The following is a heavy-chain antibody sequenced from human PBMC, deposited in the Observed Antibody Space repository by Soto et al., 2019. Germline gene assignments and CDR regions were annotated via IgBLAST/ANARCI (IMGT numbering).Heavy chain of an antibody. D-gene: IGHD2-15*01. J-gene: IGHJ3*02. Sequence: SQTLSLTCAISGDSVSSNSAAWNWIRQSPSRGLEWLGRTYYRSKWYNDYAVSVKSRITINPDTSKNQFSLQLNSVTPEDTAVYYCARMVLDDIVVVVAASAAFDIWGQGTMVTV. V-gene: IGHV6-1*01. CDR1: GDSVSSNSAA. CDR3: ARMVLDDIVVVVAASAAFDI. CDR2: TYYRSKWYN.